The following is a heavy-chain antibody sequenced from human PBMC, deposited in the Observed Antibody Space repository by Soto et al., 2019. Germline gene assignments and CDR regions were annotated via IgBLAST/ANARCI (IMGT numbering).Heavy chain of an antibody. CDR1: GFTFSSYE. J-gene: IGHJ4*02. Sequence: GGSLRLSCAASGFTFSSYEMNWVRQAPGKGLEWVSYISSSGSTIYYADSVKGRFTISRDNAKNSLYLQMNSLRAEDTPVYYCARDGASSGYYYAYFDDWGERALVTVS. V-gene: IGHV3-48*03. CDR2: ISSSGSTI. D-gene: IGHD3-22*01. CDR3: ARDGASSGYYYAYFDD.